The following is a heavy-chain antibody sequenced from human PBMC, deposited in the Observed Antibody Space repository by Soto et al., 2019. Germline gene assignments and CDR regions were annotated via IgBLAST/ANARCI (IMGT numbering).Heavy chain of an antibody. CDR1: GFTFNKYA. J-gene: IGHJ3*02. V-gene: IGHV3-23*01. CDR3: AKSGSYDPAHSFDI. Sequence: EVQLLESGGGLIQPGGSQRLSCAASGFTFNKYAMNWVRQAPGKGLEWVSAISPGGGDTYYADSVKGRFTFSRDNSKNTLYLQMDRLRAEDTAVYYCAKSGSYDPAHSFDIWGQGTMVTVSS. CDR2: ISPGGGDT. D-gene: IGHD1-26*01.